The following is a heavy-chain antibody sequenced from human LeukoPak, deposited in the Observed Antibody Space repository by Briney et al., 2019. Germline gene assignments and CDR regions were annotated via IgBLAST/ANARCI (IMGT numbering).Heavy chain of an antibody. CDR1: GGSISSYY. Sequence: SETLSLTCTVSGGSISSYYWSWIRQPPGKGLEWIGYIYYGGSTNYNPSLKSRVTISVDTSKNQSSLKLSSVTAADTAVYYCSRGRVWFDPWGQGTLVTVSS. V-gene: IGHV4-59*01. J-gene: IGHJ5*02. D-gene: IGHD3-3*01. CDR2: IYYGGST. CDR3: SRGRVWFDP.